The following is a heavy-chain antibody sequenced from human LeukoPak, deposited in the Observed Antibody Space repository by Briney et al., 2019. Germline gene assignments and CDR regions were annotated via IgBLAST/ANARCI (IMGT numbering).Heavy chain of an antibody. J-gene: IGHJ5*02. CDR3: ARANSIVLMVYAIDWFDP. Sequence: GGSLRLSCAASGFTFSSYWMHWVRQAPGKGLVWVSRINSDGSSTSYADSVKGRFTISRDNAKNTLYLQMNSLRAEDTAVYYCARANSIVLMVYAIDWFDPWGEGPLVTVSS. D-gene: IGHD2-8*01. CDR1: GFTFSSYW. CDR2: INSDGSST. V-gene: IGHV3-74*01.